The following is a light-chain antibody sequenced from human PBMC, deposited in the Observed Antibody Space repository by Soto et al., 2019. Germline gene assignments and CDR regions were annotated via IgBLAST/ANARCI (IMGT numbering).Light chain of an antibody. CDR3: SSYASSGAVV. CDR2: EVN. V-gene: IGLV2-14*01. CDR1: SSDVGAYNY. Sequence: QSALTQPASVSGSPGQPITISCTGTSSDVGAYNYVSWYQLHPGKAPKLMIYEVNNRPSGVSHRFSGSKSGNTASLTFSGLQPEDEAHYYCSSYASSGAVVFGGGTKLTVL. J-gene: IGLJ3*02.